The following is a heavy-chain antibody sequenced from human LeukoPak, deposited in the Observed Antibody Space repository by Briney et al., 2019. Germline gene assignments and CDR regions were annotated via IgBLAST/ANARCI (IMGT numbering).Heavy chain of an antibody. D-gene: IGHD3-10*01. CDR1: GFTVSSNY. J-gene: IGHJ4*02. CDR2: IYSGGST. Sequence: GGSLRLSCAASGFTVSSNYMSWVRQAPGKGLEWVSVIYSGGSTYYADSVKGRFTISRDNSKNTLYLQMNSLRAEDTAVYYCAKNHYYGSGSPPYWGQGTLVTVSS. V-gene: IGHV3-53*01. CDR3: AKNHYYGSGSPPY.